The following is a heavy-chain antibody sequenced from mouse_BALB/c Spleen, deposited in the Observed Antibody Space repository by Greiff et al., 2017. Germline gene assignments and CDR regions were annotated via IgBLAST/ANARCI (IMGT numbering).Heavy chain of an antibody. J-gene: IGHJ3*01. CDR3: ARSGYDYDEGAWFAY. Sequence: VQLQQSGPELVKPGASVKISCKASGYAFSSSWMNWVKQRPGQGLEWIGRIYPGDGDTNYNGKFKGKATLTADKSSSTAYMQLSSLTSVDSAVYFCARSGYDYDEGAWFAYWGQGTLVTVSA. D-gene: IGHD2-4*01. V-gene: IGHV1-82*01. CDR1: GYAFSSSW. CDR2: IYPGDGDT.